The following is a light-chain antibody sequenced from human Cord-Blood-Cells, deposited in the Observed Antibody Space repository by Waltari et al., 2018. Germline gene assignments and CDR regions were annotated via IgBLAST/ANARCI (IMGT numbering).Light chain of an antibody. J-gene: IGKJ3*01. CDR2: DAS. CDR3: QQYNSYSPVT. V-gene: IGKV1-5*01. Sequence: DIQMTQSPSTLSASVGDRVTITCRASQSISSWLAWYQQKPGKATKRLIYDASSLESGVPSRFSGSGSGTEFTLTISSLQPYDFATYYCQQYNSYSPVTFGPGTKVDIK. CDR1: QSISSW.